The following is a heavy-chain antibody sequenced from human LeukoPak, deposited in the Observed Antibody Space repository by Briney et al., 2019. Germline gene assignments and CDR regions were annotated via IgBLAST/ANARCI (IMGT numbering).Heavy chain of an antibody. Sequence: PGGSLRLSCEASGFTFSDYYMSWIRQDPGKGLEWVSYISSSSSYTNYADSVKGRFTISRDNAKNSLYLQMNSLRAEDTAVYYRARDSSLLWFGELFARPYYYYGMDVWGQGTTVTVSS. CDR2: ISSSSSYT. CDR1: GFTFSDYY. CDR3: ARDSSLLWFGELFARPYYYYGMDV. D-gene: IGHD3-10*01. V-gene: IGHV3-11*06. J-gene: IGHJ6*02.